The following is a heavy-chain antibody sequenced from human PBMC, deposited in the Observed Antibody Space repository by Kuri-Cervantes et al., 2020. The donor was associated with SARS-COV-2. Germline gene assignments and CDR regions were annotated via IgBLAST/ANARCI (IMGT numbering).Heavy chain of an antibody. CDR1: GFTFSSYG. CDR2: IWYDGSNI. Sequence: GESLKISCAASGFTFSSYGMHWVRQAPGKGLEWVAVIWYDGSNIYYADSVKGRFTISRDNSKNTLYLQMNSLRAEDTAVYYCARVGGQFVAFDYWGQGTLVTVSS. J-gene: IGHJ4*02. V-gene: IGHV3-33*01. CDR3: ARVGGQFVAFDY. D-gene: IGHD3-10*01.